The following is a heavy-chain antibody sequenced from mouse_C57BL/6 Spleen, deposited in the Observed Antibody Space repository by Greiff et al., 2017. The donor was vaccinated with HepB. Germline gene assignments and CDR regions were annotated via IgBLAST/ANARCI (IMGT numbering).Heavy chain of an antibody. V-gene: IGHV14-4*01. CDR1: GFNIKDDY. J-gene: IGHJ3*01. CDR2: IDPENGDT. Sequence: VQLQKSGAELVRPGASVKLSCTASGFNIKDDYMHWVKQRPEQGLEWIGWIDPENGDTEYASKFQGKATITADTSSNTAYLQLSSLTSEDTAVYYGTTDDWFDYWGQGTLVTVSA. CDR3: TTDDWFDY.